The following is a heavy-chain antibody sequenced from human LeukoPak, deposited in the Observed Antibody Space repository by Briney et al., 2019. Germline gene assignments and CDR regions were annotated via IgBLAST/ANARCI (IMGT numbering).Heavy chain of an antibody. CDR1: GFTFSTYT. V-gene: IGHV3-23*01. CDR3: AKGLEVESRLDL. J-gene: IGHJ5*02. D-gene: IGHD1-1*01. CDR2: ITGSGRT. Sequence: PGGSLRLSCAASGFTFSTYTMYWARQAPGKGLEWVSGITGSGRTYHAESVKDRFTISRDNSKNTLYMQMNSLRVEDAAMYFCAKGLEVESRLDLWGRGTLVTVSS.